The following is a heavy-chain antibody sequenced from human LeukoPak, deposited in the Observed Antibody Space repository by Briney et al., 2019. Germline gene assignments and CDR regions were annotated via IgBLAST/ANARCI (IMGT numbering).Heavy chain of an antibody. D-gene: IGHD1-26*01. CDR3: ARERPQGGELPDGMDV. V-gene: IGHV1-46*01. CDR2: INPSGGST. J-gene: IGHJ6*02. Sequence: EASVKVSCKASGYTFTSYYMHWVRQAPGQGLEWMGIINPSGGSTSYAQKFQGRVTMTRDTSTSTVYMELSSLRSEDTAVYYCARERPQGGELPDGMDVWGQGTTVTVSS. CDR1: GYTFTSYY.